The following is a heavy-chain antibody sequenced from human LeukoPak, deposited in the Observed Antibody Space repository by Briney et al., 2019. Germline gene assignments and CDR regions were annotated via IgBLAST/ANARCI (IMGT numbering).Heavy chain of an antibody. Sequence: ASVKVSCKASGYTFTSYDINWVRQATGQGLEWMGIINPSGGSTSYAQKFQGRVTMTRDTSTSTVYMELSSLRSEDTAVYYCARGGRNKDSSGWYDYYYYYMDVWGKGTTVTISS. D-gene: IGHD6-19*01. J-gene: IGHJ6*03. CDR1: GYTFTSYD. CDR2: INPSGGST. V-gene: IGHV1-46*01. CDR3: ARGGRNKDSSGWYDYYYYYMDV.